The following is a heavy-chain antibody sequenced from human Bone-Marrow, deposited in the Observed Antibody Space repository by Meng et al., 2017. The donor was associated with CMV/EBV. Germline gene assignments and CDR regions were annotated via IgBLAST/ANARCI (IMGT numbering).Heavy chain of an antibody. CDR3: ARGGVVIADDY. D-gene: IGHD2-21*01. Sequence: GGSLRLSCAASGFSFSSYSMNWVRQAPGKGLEWVSYISSTGSTIYYVDSVKGRFTISRDNAKNSLYLQMNSLRAEDTAVYYCARGGVVIADDYLGQGTLVTASS. CDR2: ISSTGSTI. J-gene: IGHJ4*02. CDR1: GFSFSSYS. V-gene: IGHV3-48*04.